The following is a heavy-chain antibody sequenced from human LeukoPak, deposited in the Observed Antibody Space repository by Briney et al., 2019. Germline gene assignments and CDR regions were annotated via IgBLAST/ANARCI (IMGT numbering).Heavy chain of an antibody. CDR1: GFTFSNAW. CDR3: TTSPRHYYDSSGYTDAFDI. CDR2: IKSKTDGGTT. J-gene: IGHJ3*02. D-gene: IGHD3-22*01. Sequence: PGGSLRLSCAASGFTFSNAWMSWVRQAPGKGLEWVGRIKSKTDGGTTDYAAPVKGRFTISRDDSKNTLYLQMNSLKTEDTAVYYCTTSPRHYYDSSGYTDAFDIWGQGTMVTVSS. V-gene: IGHV3-15*01.